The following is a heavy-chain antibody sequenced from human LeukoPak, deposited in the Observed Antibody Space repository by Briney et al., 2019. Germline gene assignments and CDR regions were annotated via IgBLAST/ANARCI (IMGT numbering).Heavy chain of an antibody. CDR3: ARDPIGSRWPYYFDY. D-gene: IGHD6-13*01. CDR2: INAGNGNT. V-gene: IGHV1-3*01. J-gene: IGHJ4*02. Sequence: ASVKVSCKASGYTFTTYAMHWVRQAPGQRLEWMGWINAGNGNTKCSQKVQARVTITRDTSASTAYMELSSLRSEDTAVYYCARDPIGSRWPYYFDYWGQGTLVTVSS. CDR1: GYTFTTYA.